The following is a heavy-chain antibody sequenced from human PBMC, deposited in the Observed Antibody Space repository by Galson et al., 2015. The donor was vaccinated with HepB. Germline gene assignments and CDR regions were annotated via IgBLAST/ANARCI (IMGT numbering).Heavy chain of an antibody. Sequence: CAISGDSVSSHSAAWNWIRQSPSRGLEWLGRTYYRSKWYNDYAVSVKSRITINPDTSKNQFSLQLNSVTPEDTAVYYCARASYYYDSSGSNWFDPWGQGTLVTVSS. CDR3: ARASYYYDSSGSNWFDP. D-gene: IGHD3-22*01. CDR1: GDSVSSHSAA. J-gene: IGHJ5*02. V-gene: IGHV6-1*01. CDR2: TYYRSKWYN.